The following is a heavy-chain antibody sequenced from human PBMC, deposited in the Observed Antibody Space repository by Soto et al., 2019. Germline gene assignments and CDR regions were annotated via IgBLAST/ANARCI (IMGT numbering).Heavy chain of an antibody. Sequence: EVQLVESGGGLVKPGGSLRLSCAASGFTFSSYSMNWVRQAPGQGLEWVSSISSSSSYIYYADSVKGRFTISRDNAKNSLYLQMNSRRAEDTAVYYCAREGVQHGSGPYYYYGMDVWGQGTTVTVSS. V-gene: IGHV3-21*01. D-gene: IGHD3-10*01. CDR1: GFTFSSYS. CDR2: ISSSSSYI. CDR3: AREGVQHGSGPYYYYGMDV. J-gene: IGHJ6*02.